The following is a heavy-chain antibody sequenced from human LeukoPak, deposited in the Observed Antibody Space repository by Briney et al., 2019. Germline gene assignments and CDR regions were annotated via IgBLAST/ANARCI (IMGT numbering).Heavy chain of an antibody. D-gene: IGHD2-8*01. CDR3: ARIRYCTNGVCYREYYFDY. J-gene: IGHJ4*02. CDR2: ISSSGSTI. Sequence: GGSLRLSCAASGFTFSDYYMSWIRQAPGKGLEWVSYISSSGSTIYYADSVKGRFTISRDNAKNSLYLQMNSLRAEDTALYYCARIRYCTNGVCYREYYFDYWGQGTLVTVSS. V-gene: IGHV3-11*04. CDR1: GFTFSDYY.